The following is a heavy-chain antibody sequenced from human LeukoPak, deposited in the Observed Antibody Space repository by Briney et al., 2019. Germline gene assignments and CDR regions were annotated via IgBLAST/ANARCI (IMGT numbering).Heavy chain of an antibody. CDR3: AGGGITIFGVAYFDY. Sequence: PGGSLRLSCAASGFTFSSYAMHWVRQAPGKGLEYVSAISSNGGSTYYANSVKGRFTISRDNSKNTLYLQMGSLRAEDMAVYYCAGGGITIFGVAYFDYWGQGTLVTVSS. D-gene: IGHD3-3*01. CDR1: GFTFSSYA. J-gene: IGHJ4*02. CDR2: ISSNGGST. V-gene: IGHV3-64*01.